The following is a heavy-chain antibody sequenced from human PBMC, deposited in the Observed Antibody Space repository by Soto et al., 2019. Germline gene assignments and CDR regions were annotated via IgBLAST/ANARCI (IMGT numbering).Heavy chain of an antibody. CDR1: GVSINDYY. D-gene: IGHD2-2*01. CDR2: IHYNGGT. V-gene: IGHV4-59*01. CDR3: ARGPSTSLIMPWFDP. Sequence: PSETLSLTCTVSGVSINDYYWCWMRQPPGKGLEWIAYIHYNGGTNYNPSLKSRVTISLDRSKNQFSLKLSSVTAADTAVYYCARGPSTSLIMPWFDPWGQGTLVTVSS. J-gene: IGHJ5*02.